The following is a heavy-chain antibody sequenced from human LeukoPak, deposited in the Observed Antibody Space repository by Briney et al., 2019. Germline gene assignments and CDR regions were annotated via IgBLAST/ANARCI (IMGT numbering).Heavy chain of an antibody. Sequence: GASVKVSCKASGGTFSSYAISWVRQAPGQGLEWMGGIIPIFGTANYAQKFQGRVTITADESTSTAYMELSSLRSEDTAVYYCARGGDTAMVDRYYFDYWGQGTLVTVSS. D-gene: IGHD5-18*01. J-gene: IGHJ4*02. CDR1: GGTFSSYA. CDR2: IIPIFGTA. V-gene: IGHV1-69*01. CDR3: ARGGDTAMVDRYYFDY.